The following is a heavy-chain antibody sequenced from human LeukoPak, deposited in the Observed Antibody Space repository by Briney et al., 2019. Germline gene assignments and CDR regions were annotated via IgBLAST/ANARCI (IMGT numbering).Heavy chain of an antibody. Sequence: PSETLSLTCTVSGGSISSYYWSWIRQPAGKGLEWIGRIYTSGSTNYNPSLKSRVTISVDTSKNQLPLKLSSVTAADTAVYYCARHGVAAAGSSLYYYMDVWGKGTTVTVSS. J-gene: IGHJ6*03. D-gene: IGHD6-13*01. CDR3: ARHGVAAAGSSLYYYMDV. V-gene: IGHV4-4*07. CDR1: GGSISSYY. CDR2: IYTSGST.